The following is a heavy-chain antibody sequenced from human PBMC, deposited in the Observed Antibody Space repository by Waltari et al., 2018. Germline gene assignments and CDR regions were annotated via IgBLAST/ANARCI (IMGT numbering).Heavy chain of an antibody. V-gene: IGHV4-34*01. CDR3: ARSYYDFWSGYYRGGVDV. CDR2: INHSGST. J-gene: IGHJ6*02. D-gene: IGHD3-3*01. CDR1: GGSFSGYY. Sequence: QVQLQQWGAGLLKPSETLSLTCAVYGGSFSGYYWSWIRQPPGKGLEWIGEINHSGSTNYDPPLKSRVPISVATSKNQFSLKLSSVTAADTAVYYCARSYYDFWSGYYRGGVDVWGQGTTVTVSS.